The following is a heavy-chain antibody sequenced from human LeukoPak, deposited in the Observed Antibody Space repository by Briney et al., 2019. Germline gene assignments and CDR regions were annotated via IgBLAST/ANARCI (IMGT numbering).Heavy chain of an antibody. CDR3: ARFIGQSKPYFDL. CDR2: INHSGST. V-gene: IGHV4-34*01. Sequence: SETLSLTCAVYGGSFSGYYWSWIRQPPGKGLEWIGEINHSGSTNYNPSLKSRVTISVDTSKNQFSLKLSSVTAADTAVYYCARFIGQSKPYFDLWGRGTLVTVSS. J-gene: IGHJ2*01. CDR1: GGSFSGYY.